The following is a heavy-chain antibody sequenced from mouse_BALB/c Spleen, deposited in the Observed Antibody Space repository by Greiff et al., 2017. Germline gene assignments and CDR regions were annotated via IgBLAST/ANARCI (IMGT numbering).Heavy chain of an antibody. CDR3: TRSIAYYFDY. J-gene: IGHJ2*01. V-gene: IGHV1S81*02. CDR1: GYTFTSYW. CDR2: INPSNGRT. Sequence: LQQPGAELVKPGASVKLSCKASGYTFTSYWMHWVKQRPGQGLEWIGEINPSNGRTNYNEKFKSKATLTVDKSSSTAYMQRSSLTSEDSAVYYCTRSIAYYFDYWGQGTTLTVSS. D-gene: IGHD6-1*01.